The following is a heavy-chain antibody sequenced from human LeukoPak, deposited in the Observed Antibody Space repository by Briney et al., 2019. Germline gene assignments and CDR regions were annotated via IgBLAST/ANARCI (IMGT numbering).Heavy chain of an antibody. CDR2: IYYSGST. CDR1: GGSISSSSYY. J-gene: IGHJ6*02. Sequence: SETLSLTCTVSGGSISSSSYYWGWIRQPPGKGLEWIGSIYYSGSTYYNPSLKSRVTISVDTSKNQFSLKLSSVTAADTAVYYCARGRLRTINYYYYGMDVWGQGTTVTVSS. D-gene: IGHD4-17*01. V-gene: IGHV4-39*07. CDR3: ARGRLRTINYYYYGMDV.